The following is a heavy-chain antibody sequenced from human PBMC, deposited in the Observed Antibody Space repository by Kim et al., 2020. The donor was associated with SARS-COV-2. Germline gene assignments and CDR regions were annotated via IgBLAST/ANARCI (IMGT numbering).Heavy chain of an antibody. D-gene: IGHD3-9*01. J-gene: IGHJ4*02. CDR1: GFTFTSYS. CDR3: ARVHLSGHYQVDY. CDR2: IRSSSSAT. Sequence: GGSLRLSCAASGFTFTSYSMNWVRQAPGKGLEWVSYIRSSSSATSYADSVKGRFTVSRDNAKNSLYLQMNSLRAEDTAVYYCARVHLSGHYQVDYWGQGTLVTVSS. V-gene: IGHV3-48*04.